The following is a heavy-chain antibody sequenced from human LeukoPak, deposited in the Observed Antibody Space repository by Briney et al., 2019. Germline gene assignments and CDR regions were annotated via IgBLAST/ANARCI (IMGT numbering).Heavy chain of an antibody. CDR1: GFTFSVSA. V-gene: IGHV3-73*01. Sequence: GGSLRLSCAASGFTFSVSAMHWVRQASVKGLEWVGLIRTKANKYATAYAASLSCRFTLSRDDSKNMAYLHLNGLKKDDTALYYCVTFNCNYTHLPFDYWGPGTLVTVSS. CDR3: VTFNCNYTHLPFDY. CDR2: IRTKANKYAT. D-gene: IGHD1-7*01. J-gene: IGHJ4*01.